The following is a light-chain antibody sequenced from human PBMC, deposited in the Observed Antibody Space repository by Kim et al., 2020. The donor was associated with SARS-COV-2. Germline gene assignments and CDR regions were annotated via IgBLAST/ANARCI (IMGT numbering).Light chain of an antibody. CDR1: KLGDKY. CDR3: QAWDSSTWV. Sequence: SVSPGQTARIPCSGDKLGDKYACWYQQKPGQSPVLVIYQDSKRPSGIPARFSGSNSGNTATLTISGTQAMDEADYYCQAWDSSTWVFGGGTKLTVL. J-gene: IGLJ2*01. CDR2: QDS. V-gene: IGLV3-1*01.